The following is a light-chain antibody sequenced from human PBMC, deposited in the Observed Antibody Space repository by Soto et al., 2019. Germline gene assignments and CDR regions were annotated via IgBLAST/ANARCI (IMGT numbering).Light chain of an antibody. CDR3: SSYTNINTMACV. Sequence: QSALTQPASVSGSPGQSITISCTGTSGDIGSYNRVSWYQQHPGKAPKLIIYEVTDRPSGVSNRFSGSKSGNTASLTISGLQAEYEAEYYCSSYTNINTMACVFGTGTKLTVL. CDR1: SGDIGSYNR. V-gene: IGLV2-14*01. CDR2: EVT. J-gene: IGLJ1*01.